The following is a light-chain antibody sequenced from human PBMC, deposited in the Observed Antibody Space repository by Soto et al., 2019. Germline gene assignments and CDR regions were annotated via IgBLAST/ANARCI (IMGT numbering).Light chain of an antibody. J-gene: IGKJ2*01. V-gene: IGKV1-39*01. CDR1: QSISSY. Sequence: DIQMTQSPSSLSASVGDRVTITCRASQSISSYLNWYQQKPGKAPKLLIYAASSLQSGVPSRFIGRGSGTDFTLTISSLQPEDFATYYCQQSYSTPTVGQGTKLEIK. CDR2: AAS. CDR3: QQSYSTPT.